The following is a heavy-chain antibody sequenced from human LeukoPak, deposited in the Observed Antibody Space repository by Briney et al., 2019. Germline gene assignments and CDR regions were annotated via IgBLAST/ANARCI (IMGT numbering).Heavy chain of an antibody. CDR3: ARWGGYNYAFDI. Sequence: PSETLSLTCTVPGGSISSYYWSWIRQPPGKGLEWIGYMYYSGSTKYNPSLKSRVTISEDTSKNQFSLRLNSVTAEDTAVYYCARWGGYNYAFDIWGQGTMVTVSS. J-gene: IGHJ3*02. CDR1: GGSISSYY. CDR2: MYYSGST. V-gene: IGHV4-59*01. D-gene: IGHD5-12*01.